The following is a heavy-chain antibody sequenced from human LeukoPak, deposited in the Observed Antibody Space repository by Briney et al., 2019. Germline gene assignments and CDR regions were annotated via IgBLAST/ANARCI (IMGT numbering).Heavy chain of an antibody. Sequence: PSETLSLTCAVYGGSFSGYYWSWIRQPPGKGLEWIGEINHSGSTNYNPSLKSRVTISVDTSKNQFSLKLSSVTAADTAVYYCARGYSSWPNYYYGMDVWGQGTTVTVSS. CDR2: INHSGST. D-gene: IGHD6-13*01. CDR1: GGSFSGYY. J-gene: IGHJ6*02. CDR3: ARGYSSWPNYYYGMDV. V-gene: IGHV4-34*01.